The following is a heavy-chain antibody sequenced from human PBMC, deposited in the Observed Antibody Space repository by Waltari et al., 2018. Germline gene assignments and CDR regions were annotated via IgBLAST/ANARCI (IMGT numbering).Heavy chain of an antibody. CDR2: IKQDGSEK. V-gene: IGHV3-7*03. J-gene: IGHJ4*02. CDR1: GFTFSSSW. CDR3: ARVSSSWGRIDY. D-gene: IGHD6-13*01. Sequence: EVQLVESGGGLVQPGGSLRLSCAASGFTFSSSWMRWVRQAPGKGLEWVANIKQDGSEKYYVDSVKGRFTISRDNAKNSLYLQMNSLRAEDTAVYYCARVSSSWGRIDYWGQGTLVTVSS.